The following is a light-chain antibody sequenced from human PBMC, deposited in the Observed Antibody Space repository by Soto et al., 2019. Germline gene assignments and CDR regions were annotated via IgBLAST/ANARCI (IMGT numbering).Light chain of an antibody. J-gene: IGLJ2*01. CDR1: SSNIGSNY. V-gene: IGLV1-47*01. CDR3: AAWDDSLSGVV. CDR2: RNN. Sequence: QSVLTQPPSASGTPGPRVTISCSGSSSNIGSNYVYWYQQLPGPAPKLLIYRNNQRPSGVPDRFSGSKSGTSASLAISGLRSEDEADYYCAAWDDSLSGVVFGGGTQVNAL.